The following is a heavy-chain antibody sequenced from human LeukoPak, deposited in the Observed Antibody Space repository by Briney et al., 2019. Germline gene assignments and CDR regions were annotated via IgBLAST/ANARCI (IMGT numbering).Heavy chain of an antibody. D-gene: IGHD3-22*01. CDR3: ARGGPGRITMIVVDYDAFDT. CDR1: GFTFSSYS. Sequence: GGSLRLSCAASGFTFSSYSMNWVRQAPGKGLEWVSVIYSGGSTYYADSVKGQFTISRDNSKNTLYLQINSLRAEDTAVYYCARGGPGRITMIVVDYDAFDTWGQGTMVTVSS. CDR2: IYSGGST. J-gene: IGHJ3*02. V-gene: IGHV3-53*01.